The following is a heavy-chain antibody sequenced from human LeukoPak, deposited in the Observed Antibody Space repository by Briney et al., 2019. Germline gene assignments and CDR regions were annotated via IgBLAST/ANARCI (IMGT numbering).Heavy chain of an antibody. D-gene: IGHD2-8*01. CDR2: ISPYGSTT. J-gene: IGHJ4*02. Sequence: GGSLRLSCAASGFTFSRYWMHWVRHAPGKGLMWVSRISPYGSTTLYADSVKGRFTISRDNAKNTLYLQMNSLGDEDTAVYYCIRAGYYRFDYWGQRTLVTVSS. V-gene: IGHV3-74*03. CDR1: GFTFSRYW. CDR3: IRAGYYRFDY.